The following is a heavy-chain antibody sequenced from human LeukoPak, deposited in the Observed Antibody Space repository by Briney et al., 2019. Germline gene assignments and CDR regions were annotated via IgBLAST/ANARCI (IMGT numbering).Heavy chain of an antibody. V-gene: IGHV1-8*01. D-gene: IGHD2-15*01. CDR2: MNPNSGNT. CDR1: GYTFTSND. J-gene: IGHJ4*02. CDR3: ARARVDEYCSGGSCYHDDF. Sequence: ASVKVSCKASGYTFTSNDINWVRQATGQGLEWMGWMNPNSGNTGYAPKFQGRVSMTRDTSISTAFMELSSLRSEDTAVYYCARARVDEYCSGGSCYHDDFWGQGTLVTVSS.